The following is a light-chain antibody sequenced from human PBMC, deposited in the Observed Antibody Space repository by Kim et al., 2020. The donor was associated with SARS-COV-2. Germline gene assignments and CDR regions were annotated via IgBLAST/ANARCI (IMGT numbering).Light chain of an antibody. CDR2: RDS. V-gene: IGLV3-9*01. CDR1: NIGSKN. J-gene: IGLJ2*01. Sequence: SYELTQPLSVSVALGQTARITCGGNNIGSKNVHWYQQKPGQAPVLVIYRDSNRPSGIPERFSDSNSRNTATLTISRAQAGDEADYYCQVWDSTYVLFGGGTQLTVL. CDR3: QVWDSTYVL.